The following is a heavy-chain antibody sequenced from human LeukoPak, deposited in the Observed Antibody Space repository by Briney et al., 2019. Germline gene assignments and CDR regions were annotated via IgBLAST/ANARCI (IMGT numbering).Heavy chain of an antibody. CDR3: ARVTPPTD. J-gene: IGHJ4*02. V-gene: IGHV3-66*01. D-gene: IGHD1-14*01. Sequence: GGSLRLSCAASGFTFSTYGMHWVRQAPGKGLEWLSVIYSDGSTHYADSVKGRFIISRDNSKNTLYLQMNTLRAEDTAVYYCARVTPPTDWGQGTLVTVSS. CDR1: GFTFSTYG. CDR2: IYSDGST.